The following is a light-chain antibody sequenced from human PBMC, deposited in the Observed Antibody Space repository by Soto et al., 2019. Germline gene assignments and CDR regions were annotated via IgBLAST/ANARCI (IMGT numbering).Light chain of an antibody. CDR2: AAS. Sequence: AIRMTQPPSSFSASTGDRVTITCRASQGISRYLAWYQQKPGKAPKLLIYAASTLQSGVPSRFSGSGSGTDFTLTISCLQSEDFATYYCQQYYSYPRTFGQGTRLEIK. CDR1: QGISRY. CDR3: QQYYSYPRT. J-gene: IGKJ5*01. V-gene: IGKV1-8*01.